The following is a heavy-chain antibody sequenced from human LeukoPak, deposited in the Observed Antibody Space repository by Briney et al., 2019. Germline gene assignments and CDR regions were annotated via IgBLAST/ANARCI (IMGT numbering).Heavy chain of an antibody. Sequence: ASVKVSCKASGYTFTSYGISWVRQAPGQGLEWMGWISAYNGNTNYAQKLQGRVTMTTDTSTSTAYMELRSLRSDDTAVYCCAREGAGDFWSGYYSGYGMDVWGQGTTVTVSS. CDR1: GYTFTSYG. CDR2: ISAYNGNT. V-gene: IGHV1-18*01. D-gene: IGHD3-3*01. J-gene: IGHJ6*02. CDR3: AREGAGDFWSGYYSGYGMDV.